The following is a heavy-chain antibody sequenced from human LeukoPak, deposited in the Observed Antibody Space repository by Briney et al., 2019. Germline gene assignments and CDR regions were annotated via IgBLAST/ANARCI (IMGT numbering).Heavy chain of an antibody. V-gene: IGHV3-48*03. CDR1: GFTFSSYE. J-gene: IGHJ6*04. Sequence: PGGSLRLSCAASGFTFSSYEMNWVRQAPGKGLEWVSYISSSGSTIYYADSVKGRFTISRDNAKNSLYLQMNSLRAEDTAVYYCASQYPYILDGMDVWGKGTTVTVSS. CDR3: ASQYPYILDGMDV. CDR2: ISSSGSTI. D-gene: IGHD2-2*01.